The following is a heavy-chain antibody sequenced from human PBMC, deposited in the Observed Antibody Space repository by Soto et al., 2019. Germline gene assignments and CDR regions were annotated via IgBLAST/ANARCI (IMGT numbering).Heavy chain of an antibody. D-gene: IGHD6-19*01. CDR2: IYYSGST. V-gene: IGHV4-39*01. Sequence: PSETVSLTCTVSGGSISSSSYYWGWIRQPPGKGLEWIGSIYYSGSTYYNPSLKSRVTISVDTSKNQFSLKLSSVTAADTAVYYCARPSGYSSGTVYYYYGMDVWGQGTTVTVSS. J-gene: IGHJ6*02. CDR1: GGSISSSSYY. CDR3: ARPSGYSSGTVYYYYGMDV.